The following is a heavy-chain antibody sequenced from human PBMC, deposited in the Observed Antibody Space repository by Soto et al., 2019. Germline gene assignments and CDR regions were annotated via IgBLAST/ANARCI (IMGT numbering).Heavy chain of an antibody. Sequence: PSETRSVTSAVSATSTGTNNWLSWVRQPPGKGLEWIGEVYHSGTTNCNPSLKSRVTISIDNSKNEFSLRLTSMTAADTAVYYCAGPRDGDFAYRSQVTPVTVSA. CDR2: VYHSGTT. CDR3: AGPRDGDFAY. V-gene: IGHV4-4*02. J-gene: IGHJ4*02. CDR1: ATSTGTNNW.